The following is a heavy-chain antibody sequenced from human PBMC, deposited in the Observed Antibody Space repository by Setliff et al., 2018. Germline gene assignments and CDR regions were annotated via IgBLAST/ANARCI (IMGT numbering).Heavy chain of an antibody. CDR1: GFTFSRYA. CDR2: ISSTGIPI. CDR3: VKDPSVYGADSGSI. Sequence: GGSLRLSCAASGFTFSRYAMHWVRQAPGKGLGSVSAISSTGIPIYYADSVKARFTISRDDGKNTLFLQMTSLRADDTAVYYCVKDPSVYGADSGSIWGQGTMVTVSS. D-gene: IGHD2-21*02. V-gene: IGHV3-64D*09. J-gene: IGHJ3*02.